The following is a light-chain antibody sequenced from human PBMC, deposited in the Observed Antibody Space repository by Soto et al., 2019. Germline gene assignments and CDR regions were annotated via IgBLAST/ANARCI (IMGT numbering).Light chain of an antibody. Sequence: DVQMTQSPSSLSASVGDSVTNTCRASQDINIYLNWYQQKPGKAPKLLIYGASTLQTGVPSRFSGSGSRTHFTLAINTLQSDDFATYYCQQSYNSPLTFGQGTRLEIK. CDR1: QDINIY. CDR2: GAS. J-gene: IGKJ5*01. CDR3: QQSYNSPLT. V-gene: IGKV1-39*01.